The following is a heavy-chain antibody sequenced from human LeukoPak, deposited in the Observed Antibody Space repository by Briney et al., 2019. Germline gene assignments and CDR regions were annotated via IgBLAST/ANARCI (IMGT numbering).Heavy chain of an antibody. V-gene: IGHV4-34*01. CDR1: GGSFSGYY. CDR3: ASHVLLFSWFDP. CDR2: INHSGST. D-gene: IGHD3-10*02. J-gene: IGHJ5*02. Sequence: SETLSLTCAVYGGSFSGYYWSWIRQPPGKGLEWIGEINHSGSTNYNPSLKSRVTISVDTSKNQFSLKLSSVTAADTAVYYCASHVLLFSWFDPWGQGTLVTVSS.